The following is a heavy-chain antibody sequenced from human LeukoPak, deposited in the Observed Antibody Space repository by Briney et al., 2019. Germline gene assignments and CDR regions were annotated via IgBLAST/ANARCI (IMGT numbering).Heavy chain of an antibody. V-gene: IGHV3-23*01. J-gene: IGHJ4*02. CDR3: AKGRSGSYSPTWDY. D-gene: IGHD1-26*01. CDR1: GFTFSSYA. Sequence: GGSLRLSCAASGFTFSSYAMSWVRQAPGKGLEWVSTISGSGDSTYYADSVKGRFTISRDNSKNTLYLQMNSLRAEDTAVYYCAKGRSGSYSPTWDYWGQGTLVTVSS. CDR2: ISGSGDST.